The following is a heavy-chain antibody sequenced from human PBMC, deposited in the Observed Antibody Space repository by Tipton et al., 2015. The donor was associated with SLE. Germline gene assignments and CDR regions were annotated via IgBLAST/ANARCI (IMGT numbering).Heavy chain of an antibody. J-gene: IGHJ6*02. CDR2: VYESGTT. Sequence: TLSLTCFVSGGYITSDIYYWGWIRQPPGKGLEWIGSVYESGTTYYNPSLKSRVTMSVDTSKTQFSLKLSSLTAADTVVYYCARVVTVVATHYYDMDVGGRGTTVPLSS. V-gene: IGHV4-39*07. CDR3: ARVVTVVATHYYDMDV. D-gene: IGHD2-15*01. CDR1: GGYITSDIYY.